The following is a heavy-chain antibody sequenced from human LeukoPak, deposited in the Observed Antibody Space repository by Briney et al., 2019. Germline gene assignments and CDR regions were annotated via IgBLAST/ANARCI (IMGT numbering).Heavy chain of an antibody. Sequence: GGSLRLSCAAPGFTFSSYAMSWVRQAPGKGLEWVSAISGSGGSTYYADSVKGRSTISRDNSKNTLYLQMNSLRAEDTAVYYCAKGSVQYSSSWYYFDYWGQGTLVTVSS. CDR3: AKGSVQYSSSWYYFDY. D-gene: IGHD6-13*01. J-gene: IGHJ4*02. CDR2: ISGSGGST. CDR1: GFTFSSYA. V-gene: IGHV3-23*01.